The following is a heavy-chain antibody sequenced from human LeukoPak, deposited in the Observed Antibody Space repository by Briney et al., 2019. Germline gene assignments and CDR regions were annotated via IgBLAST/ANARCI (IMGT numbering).Heavy chain of an antibody. D-gene: IGHD3-3*01. CDR2: IRSKAYGGTT. CDR3: TRDTVGHDFWSGYSEY. V-gene: IGHV3-49*04. Sequence: GGSLRLSCTASGFNFGDYAMSWVRQAPAKGLEWVGFIRSKAYGGTTEYAASVEGRFTISRDDSKSIAYLQMNSLKTEDTAFYYCTRDTVGHDFWSGYSEYWGQGTLVTVSS. J-gene: IGHJ4*02. CDR1: GFNFGDYA.